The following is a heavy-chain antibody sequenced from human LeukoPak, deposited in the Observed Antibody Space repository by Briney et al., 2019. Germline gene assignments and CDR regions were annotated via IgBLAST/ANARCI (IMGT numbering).Heavy chain of an antibody. CDR3: AKDMTGGWQLLYYFDY. CDR1: GFTFNTYG. D-gene: IGHD2-15*01. V-gene: IGHV3-23*01. Sequence: GGSLRLSCAASGFTFNTYGMSWVRQAPGKGLEWVSAISGSGGSTYYADSVKGRFTISRDNSNYTLYLQMNSLRAEDTAIYYCAKDMTGGWQLLYYFDYWGQGTLVTVSS. CDR2: ISGSGGST. J-gene: IGHJ4*02.